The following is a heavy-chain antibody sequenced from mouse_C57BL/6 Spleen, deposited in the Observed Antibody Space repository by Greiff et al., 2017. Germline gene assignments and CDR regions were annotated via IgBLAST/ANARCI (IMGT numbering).Heavy chain of an antibody. Sequence: VQLQESGAELVRPGASVTLSCKASGYTFTDYEMHWVKQTPVHGLEWIGAIDPETGGTAYNQKFKGKAILTADKSSSTAYMELRSLTSEDSAVYYSTRDWGYAMDYWGQGTSVTVSS. J-gene: IGHJ4*01. CDR2: IDPETGGT. CDR3: TRDWGYAMDY. V-gene: IGHV1-15*01. D-gene: IGHD4-1*01. CDR1: GYTFTDYE.